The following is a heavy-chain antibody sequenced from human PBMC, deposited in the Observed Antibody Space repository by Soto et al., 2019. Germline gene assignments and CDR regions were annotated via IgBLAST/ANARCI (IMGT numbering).Heavy chain of an antibody. CDR1: GFNFDSYS. Sequence: GGSLRLSCAAFGFNFDSYSLHWVRQAPGKGLEWVSSISSTTNYIYYGDSMKGRFTISRDNAKNSLYLEMNSLRAEDTAVYYCARESEDLTSNFDYWGQGTLVTVSS. CDR3: ARESEDLTSNFDY. J-gene: IGHJ4*02. CDR2: ISSTTNYI. V-gene: IGHV3-21*06.